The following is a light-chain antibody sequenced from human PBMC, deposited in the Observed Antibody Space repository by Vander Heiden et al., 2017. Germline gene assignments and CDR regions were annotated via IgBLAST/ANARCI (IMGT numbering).Light chain of an antibody. CDR2: EDT. CDR3: CSYAGVSTFGV. CDR1: SSDVGGYNL. V-gene: IGLV2-23*02. J-gene: IGLJ2*01. Sequence: QSALTQPASVSGSPGQSITISCTGTSSDVGGYNLVSWYQQHPGKAPKLMIYEDTKRPSGVSNRFSGSKSGNTASLTISGLQAEDEADYYCCSYAGVSTFGVFGGGTKLTVL.